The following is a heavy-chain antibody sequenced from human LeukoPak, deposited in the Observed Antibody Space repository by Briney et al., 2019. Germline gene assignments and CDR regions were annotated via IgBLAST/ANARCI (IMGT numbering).Heavy chain of an antibody. D-gene: IGHD3-10*01. CDR3: ATDRGKYGSGSYFFY. V-gene: IGHV3-53*01. Sequence: GGSLRLSCAASGFTFSSYSMNWVRQAPGKGLEWVSVIYSGGSTYYADSVKGRFTISRDNSKNTLYLQMNSLRAEDTAVYYCATDRGKYGSGSYFFYWGQGTLVTVSS. CDR1: GFTFSSYS. J-gene: IGHJ4*02. CDR2: IYSGGST.